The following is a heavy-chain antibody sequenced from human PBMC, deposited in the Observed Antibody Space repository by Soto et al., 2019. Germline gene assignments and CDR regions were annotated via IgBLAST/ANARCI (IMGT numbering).Heavy chain of an antibody. CDR1: GFTFSSYG. CDR2: IWYDGSNK. V-gene: IGHV3-33*01. J-gene: IGHJ6*03. CDR3: ARAKDPPYYYYYYYMAV. Sequence: QVQLVESGGGVVQPGRSLRLSCAASGFTFSSYGMHWVRQAPGKGLEWVAVIWYDGSNKYYADSVKGRFTISRDNSTNTLYLQMNSLRAEDTAVYYCARAKDPPYYYYYYYMAVWGKGTTVTVSS.